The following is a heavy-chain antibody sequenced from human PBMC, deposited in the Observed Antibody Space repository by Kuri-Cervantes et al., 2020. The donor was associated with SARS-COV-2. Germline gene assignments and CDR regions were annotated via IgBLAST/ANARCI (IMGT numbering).Heavy chain of an antibody. CDR2: INPSGGST. J-gene: IGHJ6*03. CDR3: ARTLVRRGDYGYYYFYMDV. D-gene: IGHD4-17*01. V-gene: IGHV1-46*01. CDR1: GYTFTGYY. Sequence: ASVKVSCKASGYTFTGYYMHWVRQAPGQGLEWMGIINPSGGSTSYAQKFQGRVTITRSTSISTAYMELSSLRSEDTAVYYCARTLVRRGDYGYYYFYMDVWGRGTTVTVSS.